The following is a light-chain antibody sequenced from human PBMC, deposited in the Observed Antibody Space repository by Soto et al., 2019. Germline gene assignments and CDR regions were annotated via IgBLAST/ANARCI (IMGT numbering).Light chain of an antibody. Sequence: QSAMTQPASVSGSPGQSITIPCTGTSSDIGGYKYVSWYQQQPGKAPKLVIYEVTNRPSGVSNRFSGSKSGNTASLTISGLQAEDEADYYCSSYTIKYNVVLFGGGTKVTVL. V-gene: IGLV2-14*01. CDR3: SSYTIKYNVVL. J-gene: IGLJ3*02. CDR1: SSDIGGYKY. CDR2: EVT.